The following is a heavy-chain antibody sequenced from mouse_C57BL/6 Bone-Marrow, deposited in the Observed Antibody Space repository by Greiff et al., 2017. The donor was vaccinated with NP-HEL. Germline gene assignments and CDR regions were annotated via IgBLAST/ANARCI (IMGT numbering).Heavy chain of an antibody. Sequence: LQESGAELARPGASVKMSCKASGYTFTSYTMHWVKQRPGQGLEWIGYINPSSGYTKYNQKFKDKATLTADKSSSTAYMQLSSLTSEDSAVYYCARGPYYYGSRYYAMDYWGQGTSVTVSS. D-gene: IGHD1-1*01. CDR3: ARGPYYYGSRYYAMDY. CDR2: INPSSGYT. CDR1: GYTFTSYT. J-gene: IGHJ4*01. V-gene: IGHV1-4*01.